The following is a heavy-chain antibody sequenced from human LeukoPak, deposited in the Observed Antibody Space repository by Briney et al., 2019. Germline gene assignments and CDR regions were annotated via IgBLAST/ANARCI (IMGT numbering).Heavy chain of an antibody. D-gene: IGHD3-22*01. J-gene: IGHJ4*02. Sequence: GGSLRLSCAASGFTFSSYGMHWVRQAPGKGLEWVAVISYDGSNKYYADSVKGRFAISRDNSKNTLYLQMNSLRAEDTAVYYCASQDSSGYYHYWGQGTLVTVSS. CDR2: ISYDGSNK. CDR1: GFTFSSYG. CDR3: ASQDSSGYYHY. V-gene: IGHV3-30*03.